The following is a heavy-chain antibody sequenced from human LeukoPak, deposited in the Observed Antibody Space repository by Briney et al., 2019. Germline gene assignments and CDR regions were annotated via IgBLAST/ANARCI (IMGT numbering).Heavy chain of an antibody. CDR1: GASVSSSNYY. Sequence: SETLSLTCTVSGASVSSSNYYWAWIRQPPGKGLEWIGSIYYTGSTYYDPPLKSRVTISVDTSKNQVSLKLSSVTAADTAVHYCARTTMIGHFQYWGQGTLVTVSS. CDR3: ARTTMIGHFQY. J-gene: IGHJ1*01. D-gene: IGHD3-22*01. V-gene: IGHV4-39*01. CDR2: IYYTGST.